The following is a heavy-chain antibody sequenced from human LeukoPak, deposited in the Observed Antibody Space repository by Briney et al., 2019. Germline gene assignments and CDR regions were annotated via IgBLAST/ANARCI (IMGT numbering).Heavy chain of an antibody. J-gene: IGHJ2*01. V-gene: IGHV3-21*01. CDR2: FSMGGSFI. CDR3: ARNKINTVTTGWYFDR. Sequence: GGSLDLSCAAPGFPFSSYGMNWVRQAPGKGLEWVSFFSMGGSFIYYADSVKGRFTISRDDAKNSLYLEMNSLTAEDTAEYYCARNKINTVTTGWYFDRGGRGTLGSVSA. D-gene: IGHD4-17*01. CDR1: GFPFSSYG.